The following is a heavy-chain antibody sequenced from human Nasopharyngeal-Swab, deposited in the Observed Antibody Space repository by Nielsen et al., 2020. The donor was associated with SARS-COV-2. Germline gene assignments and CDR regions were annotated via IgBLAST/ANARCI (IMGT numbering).Heavy chain of an antibody. CDR2: SSWNSGSI. V-gene: IGHV3-9*01. D-gene: IGHD3-22*01. CDR1: GFTFDDYA. Sequence: SLKISCAASGFTFDDYAMHWVRQAPGKGLEWVSGSSWNSGSIGYADSVKGRFTISRDNAKNSLYLQMNSLRAEDTALYYCAKAGGYPRGIWYFDLWGRGTLVTVSS. J-gene: IGHJ2*01. CDR3: AKAGGYPRGIWYFDL.